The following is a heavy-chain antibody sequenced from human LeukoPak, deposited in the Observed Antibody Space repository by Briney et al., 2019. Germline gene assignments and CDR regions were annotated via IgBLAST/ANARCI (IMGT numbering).Heavy chain of an antibody. CDR1: GFTFSNYA. CDR2: ISGSGDRT. Sequence: PGGSLRLSCTASGFTFSNYAMTWVRQAPGKGLEWVSTISGSGDRTYYVDSVKGRFTISRDNSKNTLYLQVNSLRAEDTAVYYCAKTPRYCTITTCSIDYWGQGTLVTVSS. CDR3: AKTPRYCTITTCSIDY. J-gene: IGHJ4*02. D-gene: IGHD2-2*01. V-gene: IGHV3-23*01.